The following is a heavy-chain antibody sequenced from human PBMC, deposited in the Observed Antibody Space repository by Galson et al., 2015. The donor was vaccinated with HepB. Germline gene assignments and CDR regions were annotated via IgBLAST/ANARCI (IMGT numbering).Heavy chain of an antibody. CDR3: ARGRYYYDSTGYYQIDY. Sequence: VKVSCKASGGTFSNYAIAWVRQAPGQGLEWMGGFIPMFGTVNYAQKFQGRVTIIADESTSTAYMELSSLRSEDTAMYYCARGRYYYDSTGYYQIDYWGQGTLVTVSS. V-gene: IGHV1-69*01. CDR2: FIPMFGTV. CDR1: GGTFSNYA. D-gene: IGHD3-22*01. J-gene: IGHJ4*02.